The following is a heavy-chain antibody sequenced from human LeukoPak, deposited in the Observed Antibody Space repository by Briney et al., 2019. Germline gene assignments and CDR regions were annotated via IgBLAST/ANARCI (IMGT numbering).Heavy chain of an antibody. V-gene: IGHV1-18*01. CDR1: GYTFTSYG. CDR2: ISAYNGNT. CDR3: ARASGDIVVVPAAKHYYYYYYMDV. D-gene: IGHD2-2*01. Sequence: ASVKVSCKASGYTFTSYGISWVRQAPGQGLEWMGWISAYNGNTNYAQKLQGRVTMTTDTSTSTAYMELRSLRSDDTAVYHCARASGDIVVVPAAKHYYYYYYMDVWGKGTTVTVSS. J-gene: IGHJ6*03.